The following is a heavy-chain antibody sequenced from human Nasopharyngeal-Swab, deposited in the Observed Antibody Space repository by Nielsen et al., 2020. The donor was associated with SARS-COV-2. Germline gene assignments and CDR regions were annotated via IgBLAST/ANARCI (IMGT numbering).Heavy chain of an antibody. CDR2: ISSSSGTI. Sequence: GGSLRLSCAASGFTFSSYSMNWVRQAPGKGLEWVSYISSSSGTIYYADSVKGRFTISRDNAKNSLYLQMNSLRAEDTAVYYCAREVLRFLEWLLPSDAFDIWGQGTMVTVSS. D-gene: IGHD3-3*01. CDR3: AREVLRFLEWLLPSDAFDI. CDR1: GFTFSSYS. V-gene: IGHV3-48*01. J-gene: IGHJ3*02.